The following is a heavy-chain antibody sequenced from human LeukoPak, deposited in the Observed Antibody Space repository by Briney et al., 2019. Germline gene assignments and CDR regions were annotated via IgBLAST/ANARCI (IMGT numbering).Heavy chain of an antibody. CDR3: ARQTGQEDY. CDR2: IYYSGST. J-gene: IGHJ4*02. CDR1: GGSVSSGGYY. V-gene: IGHV4-61*08. Sequence: SETLSLTCAVSGGSVSSGGYYWSWIRQPPGKGLEWIGYIYYSGSTNYNPSLKSRVTISVDTSKNQFSLKLSSVTAADTAVYYCARQTGQEDYWGQGTLVTVSS. D-gene: IGHD1-14*01.